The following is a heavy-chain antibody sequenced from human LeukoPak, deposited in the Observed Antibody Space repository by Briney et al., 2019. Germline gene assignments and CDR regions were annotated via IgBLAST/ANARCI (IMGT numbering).Heavy chain of an antibody. CDR3: ARNDILTGPTYFDY. J-gene: IGHJ4*02. CDR2: IYTSGST. V-gene: IGHV4-4*07. CDR1: GGSISSYY. Sequence: SETLSLTCTVSGGSISSYYWSWIRQPAGKGLEWIGRIYTSGSTNYNPSLKSRVTISVDTSKNQFSLKLSSVTAADTAVYYCARNDILTGPTYFDYWGQGTLVTVSS. D-gene: IGHD3-9*01.